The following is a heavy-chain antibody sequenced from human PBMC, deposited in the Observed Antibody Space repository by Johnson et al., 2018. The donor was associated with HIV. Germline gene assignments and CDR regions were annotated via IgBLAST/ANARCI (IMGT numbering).Heavy chain of an antibody. V-gene: IGHV3-74*02. J-gene: IGHJ3*02. CDR1: GFTFSTYW. Sequence: VQLVESGGGLVQPGGSLRLSCAASGFTFSTYWMHWVRQAPGKGLVWVSRINSDGSSTNYADSVKGRFTISRDNAKSTLYLQMNSLRAEDTAVYFCARGSRYTYDNDDVHLLHAFDIWGQGTMVTVSS. D-gene: IGHD3-16*01. CDR3: ARGSRYTYDNDDVHLLHAFDI. CDR2: INSDGSST.